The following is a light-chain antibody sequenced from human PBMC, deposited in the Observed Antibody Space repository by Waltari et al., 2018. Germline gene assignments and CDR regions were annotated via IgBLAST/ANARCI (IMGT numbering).Light chain of an antibody. CDR3: QQYGSSPLT. Sequence: EIVLTQSPGTLSLSPGERAALSCRASQSVTSSYLAWYQRKPGQAPRLLFYGASSRATGVPDRFGGSGSGTDFTLTISRLEPEDFAVYYCQQYGSSPLTFGGGTKVEIK. J-gene: IGKJ4*01. V-gene: IGKV3-20*01. CDR1: QSVTSSY. CDR2: GAS.